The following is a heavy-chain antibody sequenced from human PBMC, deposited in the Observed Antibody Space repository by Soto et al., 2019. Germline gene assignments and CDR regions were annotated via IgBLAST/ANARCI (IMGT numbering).Heavy chain of an antibody. CDR3: ARDRYYYGSGSYSNDAFDI. V-gene: IGHV1-18*01. J-gene: IGHJ3*02. CDR1: GYTFTSYG. CDR2: ISAYNGNT. Sequence: QVQLVQSGAEVKKPGASVKVSCKASGYTFTSYGISWVRQAPGQGLEWMGWISAYNGNTNYAQKLQGRVTMTTDTSTSTAYMELRSLRSDDTAVYYCARDRYYYGSGSYSNDAFDIWGQGTMVTVSS. D-gene: IGHD3-10*01.